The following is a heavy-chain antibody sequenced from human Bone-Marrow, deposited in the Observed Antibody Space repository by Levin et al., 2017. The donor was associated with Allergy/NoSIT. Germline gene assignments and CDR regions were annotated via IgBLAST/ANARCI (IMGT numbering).Heavy chain of an antibody. V-gene: IGHV1-2*02. Sequence: ASVKVSCKASGYTFTGYYMHWVRQAPGQGLEWMGWINPNSGGTNYAQKFQGRVTMTRDTSISTAYMELSRLRSDDTAVYYCEIEGYGSGSYYNGPWGQGTLVTVSS. D-gene: IGHD3-10*01. CDR2: INPNSGGT. CDR1: GYTFTGYY. J-gene: IGHJ4*02. CDR3: EIEGYGSGSYYNGP.